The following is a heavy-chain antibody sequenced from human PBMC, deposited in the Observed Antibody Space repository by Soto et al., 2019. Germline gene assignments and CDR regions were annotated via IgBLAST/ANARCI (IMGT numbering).Heavy chain of an antibody. D-gene: IGHD2-2*01. V-gene: IGHV4-39*01. J-gene: IGHJ6*02. CDR1: GGSISSGGYY. Sequence: SETLSLTCTVSGGSISSGGYYWTWIRQHPGKGLEWIGYNYYSGITYYNPSLKSRVTISVDTSKNQFSLKLSSVTAADTAVYYGARQVVLYYYVMDGWGQGSKVTVSS. CDR3: ARQVVLYYYVMDG. CDR2: NYYSGIT.